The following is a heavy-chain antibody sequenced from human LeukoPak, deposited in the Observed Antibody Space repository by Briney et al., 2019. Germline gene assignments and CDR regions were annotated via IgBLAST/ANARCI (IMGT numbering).Heavy chain of an antibody. CDR1: GFIFSSCA. Sequence: GGSLRLSCAASGFIFSSCAMSWVRQAPGKGLEWVSTISASGGTPYLADSVKGRFTISRDDSKNTAYLQMNSLKTEDTAVYYCTRRSGDYVWGSYRYTGDFDYWGQGTLVTVSS. V-gene: IGHV3-23*01. J-gene: IGHJ4*02. CDR3: TRRSGDYVWGSYRYTGDFDY. CDR2: ISASGGTP. D-gene: IGHD3-16*02.